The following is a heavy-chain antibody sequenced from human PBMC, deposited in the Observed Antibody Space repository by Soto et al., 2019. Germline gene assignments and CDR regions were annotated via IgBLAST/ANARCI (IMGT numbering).Heavy chain of an antibody. J-gene: IGHJ4*02. V-gene: IGHV4-4*07. D-gene: IGHD2-2*01. CDR3: ARACSSNSCYDVFDY. CDR2: IYTSGST. CDR1: GGSITSYY. Sequence: SETLSLTCIVSGGSITSYYWSWIRQPAGKGLEWIGRIYTSGSTNYNPSLKSRVTMSVDTSKNQFSLKLSSVTAADTAVYYCARACSSNSCYDVFDYWGQGTLVTVS.